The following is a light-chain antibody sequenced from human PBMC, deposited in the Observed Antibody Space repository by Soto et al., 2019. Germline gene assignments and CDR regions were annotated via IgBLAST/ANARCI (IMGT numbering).Light chain of an antibody. CDR3: MQALQTPYT. CDR1: QSLLHSNGYNY. J-gene: IGKJ2*01. Sequence: DIVMTQSPLSLPVTPGEPASISCRSSQSLLHSNGYNYLDWYLQRPEQSPQLLIYLGSTRASGVPDRFSGRGSGTDFTLQISRVEAEDVGIYYCMQALQTPYTFGQGTKREIK. V-gene: IGKV2-28*01. CDR2: LGS.